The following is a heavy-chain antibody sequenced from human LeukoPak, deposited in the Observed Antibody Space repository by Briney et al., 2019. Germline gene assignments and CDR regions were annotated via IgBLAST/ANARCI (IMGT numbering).Heavy chain of an antibody. CDR3: ARDPYNGNYGDSYYYYMDV. J-gene: IGHJ6*03. CDR2: IIPIFGTA. Sequence: SVKVSCKASGGTFSSYAISWVRQAPGQGLEWMGGIIPIFGTANYAQKFQGRVTITADKSTSTAYMELSSLRAEDTAIYYCARDPYNGNYGDSYYYYMDVWGKGTTVTISS. D-gene: IGHD1-26*01. CDR1: GGTFSSYA. V-gene: IGHV1-69*06.